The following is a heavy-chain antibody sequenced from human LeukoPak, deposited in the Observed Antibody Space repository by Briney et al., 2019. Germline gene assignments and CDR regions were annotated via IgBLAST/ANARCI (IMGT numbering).Heavy chain of an antibody. CDR1: GFSFTTSGVG. CDR3: AREEDGRMGDY. V-gene: IGHV2-5*02. CDR2: IYWDDDK. J-gene: IGHJ4*02. Sequence: SGPTLVNPTQTLTLTCTLSGFSFTTSGVGVGWVRQPPALALVWLVFIYWDDDKRYSPSLKRRLTITRDTSKNKVVLTMTNMDPVDTATYYCAREEDGRMGDYWGQGALVTV. D-gene: IGHD3-16*01.